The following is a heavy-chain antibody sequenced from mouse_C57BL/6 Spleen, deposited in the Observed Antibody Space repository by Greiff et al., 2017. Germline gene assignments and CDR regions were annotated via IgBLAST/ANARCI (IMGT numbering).Heavy chain of an antibody. Sequence: QVQLQQPGAELVRPGSSVKLSCKASGYTFTSYWMHWVKQRPIQGLEWIGNIDPSDSETHYNQKFKDKATLTVDKSSSTAYMQLSSLTSEDSAVYCCARVGVLRDFDYWGQGTTLTVSS. CDR2: IDPSDSET. J-gene: IGHJ2*01. D-gene: IGHD1-1*01. CDR1: GYTFTSYW. CDR3: ARVGVLRDFDY. V-gene: IGHV1-52*01.